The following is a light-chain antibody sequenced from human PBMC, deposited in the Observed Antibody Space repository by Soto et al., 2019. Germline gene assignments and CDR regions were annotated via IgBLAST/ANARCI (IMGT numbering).Light chain of an antibody. V-gene: IGLV1-51*02. CDR3: GTWDSSLSVFV. CDR2: EDN. Sequence: QSVLTQPPSVSAAPGQKVTFSCSGSSSNIGKNYVSWYQPVPGTAPKLLIYEDNKRRSGIPDRFSGSKSGTSATLGITGLQTGDEADYYCGTWDSSLSVFVFGTGTKVTVL. CDR1: SSNIGKNY. J-gene: IGLJ1*01.